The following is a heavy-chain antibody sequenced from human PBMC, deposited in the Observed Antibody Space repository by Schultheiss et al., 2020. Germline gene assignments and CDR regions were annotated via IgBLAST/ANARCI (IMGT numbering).Heavy chain of an antibody. CDR2: VTHSGSI. Sequence: SETLSLTCTVSGGSISSYYWSWIRQPPGKGLEWIGEVTHSGSINYNPSLKSRVTMSVDTSKNQFSLKLSSVTAADTAVYYCAKDQYYDILTGYYAPNYWGQGTLVTVSS. CDR3: AKDQYYDILTGYYAPNY. J-gene: IGHJ4*02. CDR1: GGSISSYY. V-gene: IGHV4-34*01. D-gene: IGHD3-9*01.